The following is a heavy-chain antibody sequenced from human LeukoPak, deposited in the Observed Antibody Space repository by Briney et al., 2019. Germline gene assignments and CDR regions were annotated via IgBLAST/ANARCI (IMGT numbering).Heavy chain of an antibody. CDR2: XXXSGST. CDR3: ARSFRYCTNGVCWPDAFDI. D-gene: IGHD2-8*01. CDR1: GGSXSGYY. V-gene: IGHV4-34*01. Sequence: SETLSLTCAVYGGSXSGYYWSWIRQPPGXXXEWIXXXXXSGSTNYNPSLKSRVTISVDTSKNQFSLKLSSVTAADTAVYYCARSFRYCTNGVCWPDAFDIWGQGTMVTVSS. J-gene: IGHJ3*02.